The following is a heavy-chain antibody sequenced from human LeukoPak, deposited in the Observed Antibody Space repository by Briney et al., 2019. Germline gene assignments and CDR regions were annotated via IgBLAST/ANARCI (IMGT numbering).Heavy chain of an antibody. CDR3: AKAVWGIAAAGTYYFDY. J-gene: IGHJ4*02. CDR1: GFTFSDYA. D-gene: IGHD6-13*01. CDR2: ISGGGGST. V-gene: IGHV3-23*01. Sequence: GRSLRLSCAASGFTFSDYAMFWVRQAPGKGLEWVSVISGGGGSTYYADSVKGRFTISRDNSKNTLYLQMNSLRAEDTAVYYCAKAVWGIAAAGTYYFDYWGQGTLVTVSS.